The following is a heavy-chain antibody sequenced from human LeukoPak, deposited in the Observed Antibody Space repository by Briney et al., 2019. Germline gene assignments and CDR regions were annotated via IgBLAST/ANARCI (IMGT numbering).Heavy chain of an antibody. V-gene: IGHV4-39*01. D-gene: IGHD3-3*01. CDR2: IYYSGST. J-gene: IGHJ3*02. CDR1: GGSISSSSYY. CDR3: ARRTTTIFGVVIPSEAFDI. Sequence: PSETLSLTCTVSGGSISSSSYYWGWIRQPPGKGLEWIGSIYYSGSTYYNPSLKSRVTISVDTSKNQFSLKLSSVTAADTAVYYCARRTTTIFGVVIPSEAFDIWGQGTMVTVSS.